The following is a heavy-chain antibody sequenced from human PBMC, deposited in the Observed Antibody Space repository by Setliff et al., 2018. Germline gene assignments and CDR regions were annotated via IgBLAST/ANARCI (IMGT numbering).Heavy chain of an antibody. D-gene: IGHD3-10*01. Sequence: SETLSLTCTVSGGSFSTHYWNWIRQTSGKGLEWIGYIYYSGSTYYNLSLESRVTISVDTSKNQFSLKLSSVTAADTAVYYCASEAVISPNWFDPWGQGTLVTVSS. CDR2: IYYSGST. V-gene: IGHV4-59*11. J-gene: IGHJ5*02. CDR3: ASEAVISPNWFDP. CDR1: GGSFSTHY.